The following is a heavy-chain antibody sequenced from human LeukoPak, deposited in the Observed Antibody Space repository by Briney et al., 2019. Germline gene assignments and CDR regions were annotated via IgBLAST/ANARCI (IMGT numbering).Heavy chain of an antibody. CDR2: IIPIFGTA. Sequence: SVKVSCKASGGTFSSYAISWVRQAPGQGLEWMGGIIPIFGTANYAQKFQGRVTITADESTSTAYMELSSLRSEDTAVYYCAIREGNDFWSGYYRPFDYWGQGTLVTVSS. V-gene: IGHV1-69*01. CDR1: GGTFSSYA. J-gene: IGHJ4*02. CDR3: AIREGNDFWSGYYRPFDY. D-gene: IGHD3-3*01.